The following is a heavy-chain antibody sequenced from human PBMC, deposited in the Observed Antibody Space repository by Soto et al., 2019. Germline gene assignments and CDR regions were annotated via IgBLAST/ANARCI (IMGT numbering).Heavy chain of an antibody. D-gene: IGHD6-13*01. CDR3: AKDKGITAEKYYFDY. Sequence: HPGGSLRLSCAASGFTFSTYNMHWVRQAPGKGLEWVAFILNDGGNKYYADSVKGRFTISRDNSKNTLYLQMNSLRTEDTAVYYCAKDKGITAEKYYFDYWGQGTQVTVSS. CDR2: ILNDGGNK. CDR1: GFTFSTYN. V-gene: IGHV3-30*18. J-gene: IGHJ4*02.